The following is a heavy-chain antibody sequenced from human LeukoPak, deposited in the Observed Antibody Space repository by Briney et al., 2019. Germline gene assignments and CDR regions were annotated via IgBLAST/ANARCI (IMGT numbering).Heavy chain of an antibody. CDR3: ARGYSSSWEYYFDY. D-gene: IGHD6-13*01. Sequence: SETLSLTCTVSGGSISSSSYYWGWIRQPPGKGLEWIGSIYYSGSTYYNPSLKSRVTISVDTSKNQFSLELSSVTAADTAVYYCARGYSSSWEYYFDYWGQGTLVTVSS. J-gene: IGHJ4*02. CDR2: IYYSGST. V-gene: IGHV4-39*01. CDR1: GGSISSSSYY.